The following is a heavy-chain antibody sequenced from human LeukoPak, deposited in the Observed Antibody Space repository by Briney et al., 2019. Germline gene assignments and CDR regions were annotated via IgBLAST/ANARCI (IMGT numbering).Heavy chain of an antibody. CDR1: GYTFTSYG. D-gene: IGHD3-9*01. Sequence: ASVKVSCKASGYTFTSYGFSWVRHAPGHGLEWMGWISTYNGNTNYAQKLQGRVTMTTDTSTSTAYMELRSLRSDDTAVYYCARVAGLRYFDWADYWGQGTPVTVSS. CDR3: ARVAGLRYFDWADY. CDR2: ISTYNGNT. V-gene: IGHV1-18*04. J-gene: IGHJ4*02.